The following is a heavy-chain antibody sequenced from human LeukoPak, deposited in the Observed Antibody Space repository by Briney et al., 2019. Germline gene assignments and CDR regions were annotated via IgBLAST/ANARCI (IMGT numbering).Heavy chain of an antibody. CDR1: GYTFTSYY. D-gene: IGHD1-7*01. Sequence: ASVKVSCKASGYTFTSYYMHWVRQAPGQGLEWMGGINPFFGTANYAQKFQGRVTITADESTSTAHMELSSLRSEDTAVYYCARLTGTTFYYYMDVWGKGTTVTVSS. V-gene: IGHV1-69*13. CDR2: INPFFGTA. CDR3: ARLTGTTFYYYMDV. J-gene: IGHJ6*03.